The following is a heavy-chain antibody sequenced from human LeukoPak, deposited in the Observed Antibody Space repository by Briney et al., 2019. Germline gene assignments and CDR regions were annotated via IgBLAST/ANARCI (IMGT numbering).Heavy chain of an antibody. CDR1: GFTFSSYA. CDR3: AKSGYYYDSSGYYFDY. CDR2: ISGSGGST. J-gene: IGHJ4*02. D-gene: IGHD3-22*01. V-gene: IGHV3-23*01. Sequence: GGSLRLSCAASGFTFSSYAMSWVRQAPGKGLDWVSAISGSGGSTYYADSVKGRFTISRDNSKNTLYLQMNSLRAEDTAVYYCAKSGYYYDSSGYYFDYWGQGTLVTVSS.